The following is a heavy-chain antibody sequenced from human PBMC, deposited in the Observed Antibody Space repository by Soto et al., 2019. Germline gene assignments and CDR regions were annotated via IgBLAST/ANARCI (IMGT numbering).Heavy chain of an antibody. D-gene: IGHD3-10*01. Sequence: SETLSLTCTVAGGSISSYFWNWIRLPPGKGLEWIGYSHYSGNSNYNPSPKSRVTMSVDTSKNQFSLKLSSVTAADTAVYYCARQSVHYGPGWDFYYMHVWGKGIMVTVSS. J-gene: IGHJ6*03. V-gene: IGHV4-59*08. CDR2: SHYSGNS. CDR3: ARQSVHYGPGWDFYYMHV. CDR1: GGSISSYF.